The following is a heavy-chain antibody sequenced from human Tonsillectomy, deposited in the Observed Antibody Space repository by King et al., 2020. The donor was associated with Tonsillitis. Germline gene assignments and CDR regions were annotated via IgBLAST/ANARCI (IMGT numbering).Heavy chain of an antibody. J-gene: IGHJ4*02. CDR3: AKGGVSWYYFDY. CDR2: IRSDGSNK. D-gene: IGHD6-13*01. CDR1: GFTFSRSG. Sequence: VQLVQSEGGVVQPGGSLRLSCVASGFTFSRSGMHWVRQAPGKGLEWVAFIRSDGSNKYYVDSVKGRFTISRDNPKNTLYLQMDSLKTEDTAVYYCAKGGVSWYYFDYWGQGTLVTFSS. V-gene: IGHV3-30*02.